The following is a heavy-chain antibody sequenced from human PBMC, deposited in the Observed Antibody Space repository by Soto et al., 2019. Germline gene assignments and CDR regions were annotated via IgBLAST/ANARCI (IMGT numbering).Heavy chain of an antibody. D-gene: IGHD3-10*01. CDR1: GFTFSTYG. J-gene: IGHJ6*03. CDR3: AKGGGYGSGSYSYYYYYMDV. V-gene: IGHV3-30*18. Sequence: PGGSLRLSCAASGFTFSTYGMHWVRQAPGKGLEWVAVISYDGNNKYYADSVKGRFTISRDNSKNTLYLQMNRLRAEDTAVYYCAKGGGYGSGSYSYYYYYMDVWGKGTTVTVS. CDR2: ISYDGNNK.